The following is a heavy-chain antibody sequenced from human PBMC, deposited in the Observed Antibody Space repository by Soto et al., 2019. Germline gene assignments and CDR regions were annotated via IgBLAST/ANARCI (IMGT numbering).Heavy chain of an antibody. D-gene: IGHD1-26*01. Sequence: QVHLVQSGAEVRKPGASVEVSCKASGYTFTSYGVSWVRQAPGQGLEWVGWISIYNGNTIYAQKFQGRVTMSTHTSTNIAYMQLRSLRSDDTAVYYCAREHHYGGSSYGMDVWGQGTTVTVSS. CDR1: GYTFTSYG. V-gene: IGHV1-18*04. CDR3: AREHHYGGSSYGMDV. J-gene: IGHJ6*02. CDR2: ISIYNGNT.